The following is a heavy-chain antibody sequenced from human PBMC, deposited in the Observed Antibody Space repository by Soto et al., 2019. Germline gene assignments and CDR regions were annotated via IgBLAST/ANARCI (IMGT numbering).Heavy chain of an antibody. V-gene: IGHV4-59*01. CDR2: IYYSGST. D-gene: IGHD6-19*01. CDR3: ATYSSGWEEFDY. J-gene: IGHJ4*02. CDR1: GGSISSYY. Sequence: SETLSLTCTVSGGSISSYYWSWIRQPPGKGLEWIGYIYYSGSTNYNPSLKSRVTISVDTSKNQFSLKLSPVTAADTAVYYCATYSSGWEEFDYWGQGTLVTVSS.